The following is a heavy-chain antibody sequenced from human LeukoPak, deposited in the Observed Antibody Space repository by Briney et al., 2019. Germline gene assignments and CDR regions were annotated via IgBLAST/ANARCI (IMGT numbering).Heavy chain of an antibody. CDR1: GGTFSSYA. V-gene: IGHV1-69*06. Sequence: SVKVSCKASGGTFSSYAISWVRQAPGQGLEWMGGIIPIFGTANYAQKFQGRVTMTEDTSTDTVYMELSSLRSEDTAVYYCATDFLGFDPWGQGTLVTVSS. CDR2: IIPIFGTA. CDR3: ATDFLGFDP. J-gene: IGHJ5*02. D-gene: IGHD2/OR15-2a*01.